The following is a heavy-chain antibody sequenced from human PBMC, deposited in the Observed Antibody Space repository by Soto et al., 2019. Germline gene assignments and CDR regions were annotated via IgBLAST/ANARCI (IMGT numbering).Heavy chain of an antibody. J-gene: IGHJ5*02. Sequence: ASVKVSCKASGYTFARFAVHWVRQAPGQSLEWMGWINADNGQTKYSQNFQGRITMTRDKSANTVYLEVHSLRSQDTAFYYCAGGEFWTRLGGVSWFDPRGQGTLLTFAS. CDR1: GYTFARFA. CDR2: INADNGQT. V-gene: IGHV1-3*01. D-gene: IGHD2-8*02. CDR3: AGGEFWTRLGGVSWFDP.